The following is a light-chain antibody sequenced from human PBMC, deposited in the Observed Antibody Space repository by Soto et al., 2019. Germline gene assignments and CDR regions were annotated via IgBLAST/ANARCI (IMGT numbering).Light chain of an antibody. CDR3: QQYGSSPQT. CDR1: QRVSSTY. CDR2: GAS. J-gene: IGKJ1*01. V-gene: IGKV3-20*01. Sequence: EIVLTQSPGTLSLSPGERATLSCRASQRVSSTYLAWYQQKPGQAPRLLIYGASSRATGIPDRFTGSGSGTDFSLTISRLEPEDFAVYYCQQYGSSPQTFGQGNKVEIK.